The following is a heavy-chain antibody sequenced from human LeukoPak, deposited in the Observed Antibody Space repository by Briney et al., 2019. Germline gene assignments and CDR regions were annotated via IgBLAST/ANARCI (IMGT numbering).Heavy chain of an antibody. J-gene: IGHJ4*02. CDR3: ARAWGPMVRGVIHYFDY. Sequence: SETLSLTCAVYGGSFSGYYWSWIRQPPGKGLEWIGEINHSGSTNYNPSLKSRVTMSVDTSKNQFSLKLSSVTAADTAVYYCARAWGPMVRGVIHYFDYWGQGTLVTVSS. V-gene: IGHV4-34*01. CDR1: GGSFSGYY. D-gene: IGHD3-10*01. CDR2: INHSGST.